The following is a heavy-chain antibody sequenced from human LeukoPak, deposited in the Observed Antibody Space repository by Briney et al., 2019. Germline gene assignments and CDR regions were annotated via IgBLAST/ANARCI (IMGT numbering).Heavy chain of an antibody. CDR2: IYYSGST. D-gene: IGHD5-12*01. CDR1: GGSISSSSYY. CDR3: ARQYGGYNGNFDY. J-gene: IGHJ4*02. V-gene: IGHV4-39*01. Sequence: SETLSLTCTVSGGSISSSSYYWGWIRRPPGKGLEWIGSIYYSGSTYYNPSLKSRVTISVDTSKNQFSLKLSSVTAADTAVYYCARQYGGYNGNFDYWGQGTLVTVSS.